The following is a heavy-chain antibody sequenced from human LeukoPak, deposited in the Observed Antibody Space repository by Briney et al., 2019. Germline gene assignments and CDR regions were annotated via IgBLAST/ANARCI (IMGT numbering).Heavy chain of an antibody. D-gene: IGHD4-17*01. CDR3: ARTCFGDYAYDY. Sequence: GASVKVSCKASGYTFIGYYMHWVRQAPGQGLEWMGRINGNSGGTNYAQRFQGRVTMTRDTSISTAYMELSRLRSDDTAVYYCARTCFGDYAYDYWGQGTLVTVSS. V-gene: IGHV1-2*06. CDR1: GYTFIGYY. J-gene: IGHJ4*02. CDR2: INGNSGGT.